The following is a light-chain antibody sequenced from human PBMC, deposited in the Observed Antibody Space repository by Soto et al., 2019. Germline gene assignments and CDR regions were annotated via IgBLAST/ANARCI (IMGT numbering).Light chain of an antibody. CDR3: QKYNSALVQ. V-gene: IGKV1-27*01. Sequence: DIQMTQSPSSLSASVGDRVTMAFGGSQGISNYLSCYHHKPFKCPKLLIYAASAFHSGVPSLFSGSGAGTDVTLTISSLQPEDVVTYYCQKYNSALVQFGQGTKVDIK. J-gene: IGKJ1*01. CDR1: QGISNY. CDR2: AAS.